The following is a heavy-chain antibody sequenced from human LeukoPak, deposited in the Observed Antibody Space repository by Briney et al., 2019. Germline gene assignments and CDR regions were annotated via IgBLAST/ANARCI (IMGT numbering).Heavy chain of an antibody. V-gene: IGHV3-11*04. D-gene: IGHD4-17*01. CDR1: GFTFSDYY. CDR3: ARDSDPTVTTSGY. J-gene: IGHJ4*02. CDR2: ISSSGSTI. Sequence: GGSLRLSCAASGFTFSDYYMSWLRQAPGKGLEGVSYISSSGSTIYYADSVKGRFTISRDNAKNSLYLQMNSLRAEDTAVYYCARDSDPTVTTSGYWGQGTLVTVSS.